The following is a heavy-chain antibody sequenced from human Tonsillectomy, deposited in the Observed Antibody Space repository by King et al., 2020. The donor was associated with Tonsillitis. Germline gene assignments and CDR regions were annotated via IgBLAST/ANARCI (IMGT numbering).Heavy chain of an antibody. CDR1: GFTFDDYA. V-gene: IGHV3-9*01. D-gene: IGHD3-3*01. Sequence: VQLVESGGGLVQPGRSLRLSCAASGFTFDDYAMHWVRQAPGKGLEWVSGISWNSGSIGYADSVKGRFTISRDNAKNSLYLQMNSLGAEDTALYYCAKDRGSGYYKAYDAFDIWGQGTMVTVSS. CDR2: ISWNSGSI. CDR3: AKDRGSGYYKAYDAFDI. J-gene: IGHJ3*02.